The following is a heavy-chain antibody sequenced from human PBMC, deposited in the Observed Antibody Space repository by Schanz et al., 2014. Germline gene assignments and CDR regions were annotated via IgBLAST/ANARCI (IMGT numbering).Heavy chain of an antibody. J-gene: IGHJ4*02. V-gene: IGHV3-23*04. CDR3: ARCEDY. CDR1: GFTFSTYA. CDR2: ISGSGGST. Sequence: EVQLEVSGGGLVQPGGSLRLSCEASGFTFSTYAMSWVRQAPGKGLEWVSTISGSGGSTFYADSVKGRFTVSRDNSKNTVYLHMNSLRAEDTAVYYCARCEDYWGQGTLVTVSS.